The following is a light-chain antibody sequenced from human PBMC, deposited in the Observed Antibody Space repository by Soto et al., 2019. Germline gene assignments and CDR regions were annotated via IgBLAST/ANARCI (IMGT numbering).Light chain of an antibody. J-gene: IGLJ1*01. CDR3: CSYAGSSTLYV. Sequence: QSVLTQPASVSGSPGQSITISCTGTSSDVGSYNLVSWYQQHPGKAPKLMIYEVSKRPSGVSNRFSGSKSGNTASLTISGLQAEHEGDYYCCSYAGSSTLYVFGPGTKVTVL. CDR2: EVS. V-gene: IGLV2-23*02. CDR1: SSDVGSYNL.